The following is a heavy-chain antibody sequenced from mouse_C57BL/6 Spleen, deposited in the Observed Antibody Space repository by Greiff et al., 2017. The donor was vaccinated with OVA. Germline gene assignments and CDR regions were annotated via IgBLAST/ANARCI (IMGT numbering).Heavy chain of an antibody. CDR3: ARRWLLPYWYFDV. V-gene: IGHV1-26*01. CDR1: GYTFTDYY. Sequence: EVQLQQSGPELVKPGASVKISCKASGYTFTDYYMNWVKQSHGKSLEWIGDINPNNGGTSYNQKFKGKATLTVDKSSSTAYMELRSLTSEDSAVYYCARRWLLPYWYFDVWGTGTTVTVSS. CDR2: INPNNGGT. J-gene: IGHJ1*03. D-gene: IGHD2-3*01.